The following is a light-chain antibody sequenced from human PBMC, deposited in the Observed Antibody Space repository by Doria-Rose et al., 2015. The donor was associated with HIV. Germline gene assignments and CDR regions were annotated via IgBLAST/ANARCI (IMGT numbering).Light chain of an antibody. J-gene: IGKJ3*01. CDR1: QSLLYTSKNY. CDR3: QQYYDTPS. CDR2: WAS. V-gene: IGKV4-1*01. Sequence: DIRVTQSPESLGMSLGERATLNCKSNQSLLYTSKNYLAWYQQKPGQPPKLLIYWASTRQSEVPARFSGSGSGTDFTLTISSLEADDVAVYYGQQYYDTPSFGPGTTVDIK.